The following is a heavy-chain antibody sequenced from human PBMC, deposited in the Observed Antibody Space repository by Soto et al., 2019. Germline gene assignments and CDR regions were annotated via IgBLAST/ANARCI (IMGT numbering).Heavy chain of an antibody. CDR1: GYMFTGFY. Sequence: GASVKVSCKASGYMFTGFYLHWVRQAPGQGLEWMGWTNPNNGVTTYAKNFQGRVTMTRDSSISTAYMELSSLRSDDTAVYFCAAAAIPVAWRNPDVWG. CDR2: TNPNNGVT. V-gene: IGHV1-2*02. J-gene: IGHJ6*01. D-gene: IGHD6-19*01. CDR3: AAAAIPVAWRNPDV.